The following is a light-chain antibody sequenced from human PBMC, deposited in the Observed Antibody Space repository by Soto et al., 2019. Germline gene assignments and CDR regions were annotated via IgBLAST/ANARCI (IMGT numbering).Light chain of an antibody. CDR1: ESVVSSY. Sequence: EILLTQSPGTLSLSPGERATLSCRASESVVSSYVAWYQQTPGQAPRLLIYGSSNRATGIPDRFSVSGSGTDFTLTISRLEPEHFAVYYCQQYGHSPWTFGQGTKVDIK. CDR3: QQYGHSPWT. CDR2: GSS. V-gene: IGKV3-20*01. J-gene: IGKJ1*01.